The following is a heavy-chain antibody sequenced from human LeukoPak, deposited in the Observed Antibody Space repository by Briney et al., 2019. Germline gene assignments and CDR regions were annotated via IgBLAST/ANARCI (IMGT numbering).Heavy chain of an antibody. J-gene: IGHJ4*02. Sequence: GGSLRLSCAASGFSFDVYAIHWVRQIPGKGLEWVSGITWNSGHIGYAESVKGRFTISRDNAKSSLYLHMDSLRPEDTAFYYCAKDLPSSGWSHFESWGQGTLVTVSS. CDR2: ITWNSGHI. CDR3: AKDLPSSGWSHFES. V-gene: IGHV3-9*01. CDR1: GFSFDVYA. D-gene: IGHD6-19*01.